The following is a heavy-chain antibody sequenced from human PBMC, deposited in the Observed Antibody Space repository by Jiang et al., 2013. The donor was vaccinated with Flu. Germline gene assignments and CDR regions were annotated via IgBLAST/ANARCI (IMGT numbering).Heavy chain of an antibody. CDR1: GGTFSSYA. CDR3: AREKVGATTSILNGGTWYY. CDR2: IIPIFGTA. V-gene: IGHV1-69*01. Sequence: SGAEVKKPGSSVKVSCKASGGTFSSYAISWVRQAPGQGLEWMGGIIPIFGTANYAQKFQGRVTITADESTSTAYMELSSLRSEDTAVYYCAREKVGATTSILNGGTWYYWGQGTLVTVSS. J-gene: IGHJ4*02. D-gene: IGHD1-26*01.